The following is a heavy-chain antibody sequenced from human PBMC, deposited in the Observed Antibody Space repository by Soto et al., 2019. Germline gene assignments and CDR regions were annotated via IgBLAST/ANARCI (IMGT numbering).Heavy chain of an antibody. J-gene: IGHJ4*02. CDR1: GGTFSSYA. Sequence: GASVKVSCKASGGTFSSYAISWVRQAPGQGLEWMGGIIPIFGTANYAQKFQGRVTTTADESTSTAYMELSSLRSEDTAVYYCARDSSGWYLTFDYWGQGTLVTVSS. CDR2: IIPIFGTA. D-gene: IGHD6-19*01. V-gene: IGHV1-69*13. CDR3: ARDSSGWYLTFDY.